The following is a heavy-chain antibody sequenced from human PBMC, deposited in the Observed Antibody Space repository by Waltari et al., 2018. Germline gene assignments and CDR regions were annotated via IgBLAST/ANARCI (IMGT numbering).Heavy chain of an antibody. CDR3: VRENIAAAGLES. CDR2: INSDGSST. D-gene: IGHD6-13*01. Sequence: EVQLVESGGGFVQPGGSLRPSCFASGFLFSTIWLDWVRQAPGKGLVWVSRINSDGSSTTYADSVKGKFTISRDNAKNTLYLHMSSLRAEDTAVYYCVRENIAAAGLESWGQGTLVTVSS. J-gene: IGHJ4*02. V-gene: IGHV3-74*01. CDR1: GFLFSTIW.